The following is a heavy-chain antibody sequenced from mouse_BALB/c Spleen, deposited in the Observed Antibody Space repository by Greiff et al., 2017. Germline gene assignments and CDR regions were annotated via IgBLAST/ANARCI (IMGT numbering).Heavy chain of an antibody. D-gene: IGHD2-10*02. Sequence: EVQGVESGGGLVKLGGSLKLSCAASGFTFSSYYMSWVRQTPEKRLELVAAINSNGGSTYYPDTVKGRFTISRDNAKNTLYLQMSSLKSEDTALYYCARHGTEYGNFDYWGQGTTLTVSS. V-gene: IGHV5-6-2*01. CDR2: INSNGGST. CDR3: ARHGTEYGNFDY. J-gene: IGHJ2*01. CDR1: GFTFSSYY.